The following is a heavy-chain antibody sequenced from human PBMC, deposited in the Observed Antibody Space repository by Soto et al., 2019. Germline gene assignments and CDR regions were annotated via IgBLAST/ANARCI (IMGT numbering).Heavy chain of an antibody. CDR1: GFSLSSYG. Sequence: PGGSLGLSCAASGFSLSSYGVHWDRQARGKALEWVAVICYDGSNKYYADSVKGRFTTYRDNSKNTLYLQMNSLRAEDTAVYYCAREGKVTTSQTFDYWGQGT. CDR3: AREGKVTTSQTFDY. V-gene: IGHV3-33*01. CDR2: ICYDGSNK. D-gene: IGHD1-1*01. J-gene: IGHJ4*02.